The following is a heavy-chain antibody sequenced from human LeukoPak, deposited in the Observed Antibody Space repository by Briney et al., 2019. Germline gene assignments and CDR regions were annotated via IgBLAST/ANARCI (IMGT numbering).Heavy chain of an antibody. D-gene: IGHD5-24*01. Sequence: GESLKISCKGSGYSFTSYWIGWVRQMPGKGLEWMGIIYPGDSDTRYSPSFQGQVTISADKSISTAYLQWSSLKASDTAMYYCARHVSPGWLQFTRPPNYGMDVWGQGTTVTVSS. CDR1: GYSFTSYW. CDR3: ARHVSPGWLQFTRPPNYGMDV. CDR2: IYPGDSDT. J-gene: IGHJ6*02. V-gene: IGHV5-51*01.